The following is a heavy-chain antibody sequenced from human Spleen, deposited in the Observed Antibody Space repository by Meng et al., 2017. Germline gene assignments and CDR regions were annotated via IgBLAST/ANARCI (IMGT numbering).Heavy chain of an antibody. V-gene: IGHV3-9*01. Sequence: GGSLRLSCAASGFTFAEYAMHWVRQAPGKGLEWVSGINWNSDDIDYADSVEGRFTISRDNGKNSLYLQMNSLRAADTALYYCAKGSCGGKCGIRDSFDVWGQGTVVTVSS. CDR1: GFTFAEYA. D-gene: IGHD3-16*01. CDR2: INWNSDDI. CDR3: AKGSCGGKCGIRDSFDV. J-gene: IGHJ3*01.